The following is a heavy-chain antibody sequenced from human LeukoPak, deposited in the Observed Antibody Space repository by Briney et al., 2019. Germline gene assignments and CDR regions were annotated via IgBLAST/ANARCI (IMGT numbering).Heavy chain of an antibody. V-gene: IGHV3-11*06. Sequence: GGSLRLSCAASGFTFSDYYMSWIRQAPGKGLEWVSYISSSSSYTNYADSVKGRFTISRDNAKNSLYLQMNSLRVEDTAVYYCARDRVGSSSRPDAFDIWGQGTMVTVSS. CDR1: GFTFSDYY. CDR3: ARDRVGSSSRPDAFDI. CDR2: ISSSSSYT. D-gene: IGHD6-13*01. J-gene: IGHJ3*02.